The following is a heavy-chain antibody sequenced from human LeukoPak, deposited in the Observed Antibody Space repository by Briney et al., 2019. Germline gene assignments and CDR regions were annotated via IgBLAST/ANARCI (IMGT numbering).Heavy chain of an antibody. J-gene: IGHJ5*02. V-gene: IGHV1-8*01. CDR2: MNPNSGNT. D-gene: IGHD5-24*01. Sequence: GASVKVSCKASGYTFTSCDINWVRQATGQGLEWMGWMNPNSGNTGYAQKFQGRVTMTRNTSISTAYMELSSLRSEDTAVYYCARGGRRVGLFRWFDPWGQGTLVTVSS. CDR3: ARGGRRVGLFRWFDP. CDR1: GYTFTSCD.